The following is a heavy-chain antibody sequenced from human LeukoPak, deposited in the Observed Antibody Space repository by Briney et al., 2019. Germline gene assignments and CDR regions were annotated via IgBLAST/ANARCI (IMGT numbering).Heavy chain of an antibody. J-gene: IGHJ3*02. D-gene: IGHD5-12*01. CDR1: GGSISSYY. Sequence: SETLSPTCTVSGGSISSYYWSWIRQPPGKGLEWIGYIYYSGSTNYNPSLKSRVTISVDTSKNQFSLKLSSVTAADTAVYYCARTLIVATITDAFDIWGQGTMVTVSS. CDR2: IYYSGST. CDR3: ARTLIVATITDAFDI. V-gene: IGHV4-59*08.